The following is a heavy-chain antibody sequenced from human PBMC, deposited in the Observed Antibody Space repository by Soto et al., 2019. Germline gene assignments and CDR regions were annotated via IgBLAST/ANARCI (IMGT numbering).Heavy chain of an antibody. Sequence: SQPLSLNCASSGASVSSNSAAWNWIRQSPSRGLEWLGRTYYRSKWYNDYAVSVKSRITINPDTSKNQFSLQLNSVTLEDTAVYYCARDRLLGIAVAGNWFDPWGQGTLVTVSS. CDR3: ARDRLLGIAVAGNWFDP. CDR2: TYYRSKWYN. CDR1: GASVSSNSAA. V-gene: IGHV6-1*01. D-gene: IGHD6-19*01. J-gene: IGHJ5*02.